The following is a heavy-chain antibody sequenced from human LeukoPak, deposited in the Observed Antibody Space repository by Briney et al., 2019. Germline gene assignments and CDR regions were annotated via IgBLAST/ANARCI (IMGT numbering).Heavy chain of an antibody. CDR1: GYTFTSYG. CDR3: ASARSTTWWKQVSIWFDP. CDR2: ISAYNGNT. Sequence: GASVKVSCKASGYTFTSYGISWVRQAPGQGLEWMGWISAYNGNTNYAQKLQGRVTMSTDTSTSTAYMELRSLRADDTAVYYCASARSTTWWKQVSIWFDPWGQGTLVTVSS. V-gene: IGHV1-18*01. D-gene: IGHD5-18*01. J-gene: IGHJ5*02.